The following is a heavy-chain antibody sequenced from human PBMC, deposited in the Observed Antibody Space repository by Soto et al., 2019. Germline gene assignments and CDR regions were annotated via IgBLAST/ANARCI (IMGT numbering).Heavy chain of an antibody. V-gene: IGHV3-72*01. CDR3: VRGFNSFDS. Sequence: GGSLRLSCAVSGFTFSDYYMDWVRQVPGKGLEWIARSRNKANGYTTEYPTSVKGRFTISRDDSRNSLFLQMNSLKTEDTALYYCVRGFNSFDSWGQGTLVTVSS. CDR2: SRNKANGYTT. CDR1: GFTFSDYY. J-gene: IGHJ4*02.